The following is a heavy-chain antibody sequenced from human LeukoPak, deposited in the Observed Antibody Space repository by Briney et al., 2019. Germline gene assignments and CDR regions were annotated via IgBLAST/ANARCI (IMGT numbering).Heavy chain of an antibody. Sequence: GASVKVSCKVSGYTLTELSMHWVRQAPGKGLEWMGGFDPEDGETIYAQKFQGTVTMTEDTSTDTAYMERSSLRSEDTAVYFCATDTHYYDPRWGGYWGQGTLVTVSS. J-gene: IGHJ4*02. V-gene: IGHV1-24*01. CDR2: FDPEDGET. CDR1: GYTLTELS. D-gene: IGHD3-22*01. CDR3: ATDTHYYDPRWGGY.